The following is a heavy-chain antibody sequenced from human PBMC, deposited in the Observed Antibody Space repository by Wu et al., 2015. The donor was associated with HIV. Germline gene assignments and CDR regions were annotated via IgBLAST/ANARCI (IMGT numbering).Heavy chain of an antibody. CDR1: GYTFTSYG. CDR2: ISAYNGNT. Sequence: QVQLVQSGAEVKKPGASVKVSCKASGYTFTSYGISWVRQAPGQGLEWMGWISAYNGNTNYAQKLQGRVTMTTDTSTSTAYMELRSLRSDDTAVYYCARVDQVYYDSRAPGDAFDIWGQGTMVTVSS. CDR3: ARVDQVYYDSRAPGDAFDI. D-gene: IGHD3-22*01. V-gene: IGHV1-18*01. J-gene: IGHJ3*02.